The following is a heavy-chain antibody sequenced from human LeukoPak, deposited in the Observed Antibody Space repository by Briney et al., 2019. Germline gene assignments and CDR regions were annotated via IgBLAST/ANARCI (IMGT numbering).Heavy chain of an antibody. CDR3: ARDLKGRAYYYGSGSPLGY. CDR1: GFTFSSYE. Sequence: GGSLRLSCAASGFTFSSYEMNWVRQAPGKGLEWVSYISSSGSTIYYADSVKGRFTISRDNAKNSLYLQMNSRRAEDTAVYYCARDLKGRAYYYGSGSPLGYWGQGTLVTVSS. J-gene: IGHJ4*02. CDR2: ISSSGSTI. V-gene: IGHV3-48*03. D-gene: IGHD3-10*01.